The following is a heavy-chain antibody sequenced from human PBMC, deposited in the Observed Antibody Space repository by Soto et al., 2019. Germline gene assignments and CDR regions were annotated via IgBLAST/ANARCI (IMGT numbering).Heavy chain of an antibody. CDR1: GFTFSSYS. CDR3: ARDSSLSPTVKSFWFDP. V-gene: IGHV3-21*01. D-gene: IGHD4-17*01. Sequence: GGSLRLSCAASGFTFSSYSMNWVRQAPGKGLEWVSSISSSSSYIYYADSVKGRFTISRDNAKNSLYLQMNSLRAEDTAVYYCARDSSLSPTVKSFWFDPWGQGTLVTVSS. CDR2: ISSSSSYI. J-gene: IGHJ5*02.